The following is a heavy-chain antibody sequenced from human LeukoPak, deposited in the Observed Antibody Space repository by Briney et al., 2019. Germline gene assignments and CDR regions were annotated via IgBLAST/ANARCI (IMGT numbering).Heavy chain of an antibody. CDR2: ISSSSSDI. Sequence: PGGSLRLSCAASGFTFSSYSMNWVRQAPGKGLEWVSSISSSSSDIYYADSVKGRFTISRDNAKNSLYLQMNSLRAEDTAVYYCARADTLAAPYYYYGMDVWGQGTTVTVSS. D-gene: IGHD2-15*01. CDR3: ARADTLAAPYYYYGMDV. CDR1: GFTFSSYS. J-gene: IGHJ6*02. V-gene: IGHV3-21*01.